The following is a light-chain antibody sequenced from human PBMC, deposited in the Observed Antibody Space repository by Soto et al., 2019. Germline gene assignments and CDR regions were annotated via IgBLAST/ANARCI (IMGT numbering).Light chain of an antibody. Sequence: DIQMTQSPPFVSASVGDRVTISCRASQDAGTWLSWFHQKPGGAPNLLIFHTSRLQRGVPSRFAGSGSGTEFSLTISSMQPEDFGNYYCQHADGLRALTFGGGTTVAI. J-gene: IGKJ4*01. CDR1: QDAGTW. CDR2: HTS. CDR3: QHADGLRALT. V-gene: IGKV1-12*01.